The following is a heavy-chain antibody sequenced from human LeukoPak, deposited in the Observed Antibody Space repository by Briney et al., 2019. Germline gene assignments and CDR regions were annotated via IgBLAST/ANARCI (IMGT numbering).Heavy chain of an antibody. V-gene: IGHV1-18*04. Sequence: GASVKVSCKASGYTFTSYGISWVRQAPGQGLEWMGWISAYNGNTNYAQKLQGRVTMTTDTSTSTAYMELRSLRSDDAAVYYCARGGRFGELSRLYGMDVWGKGTTVTVSP. D-gene: IGHD3-10*01. CDR1: GYTFTSYG. CDR2: ISAYNGNT. J-gene: IGHJ6*04. CDR3: ARGGRFGELSRLYGMDV.